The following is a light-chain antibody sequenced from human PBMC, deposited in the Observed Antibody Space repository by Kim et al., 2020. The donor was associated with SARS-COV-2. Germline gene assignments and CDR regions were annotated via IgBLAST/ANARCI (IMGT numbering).Light chain of an antibody. CDR3: QQYGSSPRT. Sequence: SPGDRATLSCRASLSFSSSFLAWYQQKPGQAPRLLIHGASSRATGIPERFSGSGSGTDFTLTISRLEPEDFAVYYCQQYGSSPRTFGQGTKVDIK. J-gene: IGKJ1*01. CDR1: LSFSSSF. CDR2: GAS. V-gene: IGKV3-20*01.